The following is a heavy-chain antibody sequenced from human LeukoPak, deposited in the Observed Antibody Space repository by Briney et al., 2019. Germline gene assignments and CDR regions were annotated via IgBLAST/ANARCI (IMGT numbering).Heavy chain of an antibody. Sequence: PGGSLRLSCAASGFTVSSNYMSWVRHAPGKGLEWASVIYSGGSTYYADSVKGRFTISRDNSKNTLYLQMNNLRAEDTAVYYCASGSGSYRTPYYYMDVWGKGTTVTVSS. J-gene: IGHJ6*03. V-gene: IGHV3-53*01. CDR2: IYSGGST. D-gene: IGHD3-10*01. CDR1: GFTVSSNY. CDR3: ASGSGSYRTPYYYMDV.